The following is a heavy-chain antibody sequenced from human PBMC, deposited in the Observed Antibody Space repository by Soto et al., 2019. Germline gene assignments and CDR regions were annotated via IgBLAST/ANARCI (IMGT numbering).Heavy chain of an antibody. CDR1: GGSISSGGYY. CDR2: IYYSGST. Sequence: QVQLQESGPGLVKPSQTLSLTCTVSGGSISSGGYYWSWIRQHPGKGLEWIGYIYYSGSTYFNPSLKSRVTISVDTSKNQFSLKLSSVTAADTAVYYCARDPTTGRDRNAFDIWGQGTMVTVSS. CDR3: ARDPTTGRDRNAFDI. V-gene: IGHV4-31*03. D-gene: IGHD4-17*01. J-gene: IGHJ3*02.